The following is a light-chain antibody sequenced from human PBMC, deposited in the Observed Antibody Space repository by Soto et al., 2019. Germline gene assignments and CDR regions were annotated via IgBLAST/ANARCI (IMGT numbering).Light chain of an antibody. CDR1: SSDIGNNY. CDR2: DNN. J-gene: IGLJ1*01. V-gene: IGLV1-51*01. CDR3: ATWDSRLNHV. Sequence: QSVLTQPPSVSAAPGQKVTISCSGSSSDIGNNYVSWYQQLPGTAPKVLIYDNNKRPSGIPDRFSGSKSGTSATLGITGLQTGDEADYYCATWDSRLNHVSGTVNKVTVL.